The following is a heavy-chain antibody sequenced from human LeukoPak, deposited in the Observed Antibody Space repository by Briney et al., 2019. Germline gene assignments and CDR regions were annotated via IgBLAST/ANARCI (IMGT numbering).Heavy chain of an antibody. D-gene: IGHD3-22*01. CDR1: GGSVTNNRYS. J-gene: IGHJ1*01. CDR3: ARVSYDSSEFQH. Sequence: SETLSLTCNVSGGSVTNNRYSWGWIRQPPGKGLEWIASIYYGGSTYYSPSLQSRLTISVDTSKNQFSLNLYSVTAADTAVYYCARVSYDSSEFQHWGQGTLVTVSS. CDR2: IYYGGST. V-gene: IGHV4-39*07.